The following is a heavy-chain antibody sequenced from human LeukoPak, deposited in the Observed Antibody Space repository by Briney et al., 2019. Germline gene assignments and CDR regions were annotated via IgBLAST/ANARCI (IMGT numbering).Heavy chain of an antibody. J-gene: IGHJ3*02. CDR3: ARASYSSGFFGALHAFDI. V-gene: IGHV5-51*01. CDR1: GYSFTNNW. D-gene: IGHD6-19*01. Sequence: GESLKISCEGFGYSFTNNWIGWVRQVSGRGLEWMGIINPVDSDTRYSPSFQGQVTISVDKSISTAYLQWSSLKASDTAIYYCARASYSSGFFGALHAFDIWGQGTVVTVSS. CDR2: INPVDSDT.